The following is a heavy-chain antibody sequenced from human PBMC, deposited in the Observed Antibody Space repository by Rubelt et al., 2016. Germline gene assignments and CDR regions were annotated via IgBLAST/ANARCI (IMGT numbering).Heavy chain of an antibody. J-gene: IGHJ4*02. Sequence: WCDGSNKYYADSVKGRFTISRDNSKNTLYLQMNSLRAEDTAVYYCASTYYYDSSGYYNFDYWGQGTLVTVS. CDR3: ASTYYYDSSGYYNFDY. D-gene: IGHD3-22*01. V-gene: IGHV3-33*01. CDR2: WCDGSNK.